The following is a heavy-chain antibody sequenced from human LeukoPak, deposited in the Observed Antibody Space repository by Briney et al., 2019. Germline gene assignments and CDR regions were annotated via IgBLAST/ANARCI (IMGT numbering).Heavy chain of an antibody. D-gene: IGHD3-10*01. CDR1: GFTFSSYA. J-gene: IGHJ4*02. Sequence: PGGSLRLSCAASGFTFSSYAMSWVRQAPGKGLEWVSGISGSGGSTYYADSVKGRFTISRDNSKNTLYLHMNSLRVEDTAVYYCAKVAKYYYGSETYYFFEQWGQGTPVTASS. V-gene: IGHV3-23*01. CDR2: ISGSGGST. CDR3: AKVAKYYYGSETYYFFEQ.